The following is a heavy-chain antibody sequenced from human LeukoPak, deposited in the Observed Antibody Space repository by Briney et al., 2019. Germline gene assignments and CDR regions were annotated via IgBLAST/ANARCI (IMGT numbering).Heavy chain of an antibody. D-gene: IGHD6-19*01. CDR1: GFTFSSYG. V-gene: IGHV3-30*18. J-gene: IGHJ4*02. CDR2: IPYDGSNK. Sequence: GGSLRLSCAASGFTFSSYGMHWVRQAPGKGLEWVALIPYDGSNKYYADSVKGRFTISRDNSKNTLSLQMNSLRAEDTGVYYCAKAGSSGWYWGDYWGQGTLVTVSS. CDR3: AKAGSSGWYWGDY.